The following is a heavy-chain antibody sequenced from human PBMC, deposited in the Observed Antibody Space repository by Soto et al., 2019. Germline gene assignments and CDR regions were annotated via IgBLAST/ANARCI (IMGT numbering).Heavy chain of an antibody. CDR2: MNPNSGNT. CDR1: GYTFTSYD. J-gene: IGHJ6*02. V-gene: IGHV1-8*01. CDR3: ARAGSSLYALYYYGMDV. D-gene: IGHD3-10*01. Sequence: GASVKVSCKASGYTFTSYDINWVRQATGQGLEWMGWMNPNSGNTGYAQKFQGRVTMTRNTSISTAYMELSSLRSEDTAVYYCARAGSSLYALYYYGMDVWGQGTTVTVSS.